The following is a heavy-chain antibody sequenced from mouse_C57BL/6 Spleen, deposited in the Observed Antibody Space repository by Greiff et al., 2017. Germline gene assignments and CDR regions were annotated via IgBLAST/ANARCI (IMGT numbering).Heavy chain of an antibody. Sequence: QVQLQQPGAELVKPGASVKMSCKASGYTFTSYWITWVKQRPGQGLEWIGDIYPGSGSTNYHEKFKSKATLTVDTSSSTAYMQLSSLASEDSAVYYCAKGRFNDYDDYWGQGTTLTVSS. CDR1: GYTFTSYW. J-gene: IGHJ2*01. CDR3: AKGRFNDYDDY. D-gene: IGHD2-4*01. CDR2: IYPGSGST. V-gene: IGHV1-55*01.